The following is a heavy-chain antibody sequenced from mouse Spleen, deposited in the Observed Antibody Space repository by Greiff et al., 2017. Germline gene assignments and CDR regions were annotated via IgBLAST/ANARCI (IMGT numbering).Heavy chain of an antibody. J-gene: IGHJ3*01. CDR2: ISSGSSTI. CDR3: ARKVLNWDVLAY. V-gene: IGHV5-17*01. CDR1: GFTFSDYG. D-gene: IGHD4-1*01. Sequence: EVKLMESGGGLVKPGGSLKLSCAASGFTFSDYGMHWVRQAPEKGLEWVAYISSGSSTIYYADTVKGRFTISRDNAKNTLFLQMTSLRSEDTAMYYCARKVLNWDVLAYWGQGTLVTVSA.